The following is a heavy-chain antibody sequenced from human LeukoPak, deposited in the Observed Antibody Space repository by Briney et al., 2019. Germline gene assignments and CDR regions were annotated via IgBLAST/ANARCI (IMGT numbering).Heavy chain of an antibody. J-gene: IGHJ6*04. CDR2: INAGNGNT. CDR3: ARSIGQLVLGYYYYGMDV. V-gene: IGHV1-3*01. D-gene: IGHD6-13*01. CDR1: GYTFTSYA. Sequence: ASVKVSFKASGYTFTSYAMHWVRQAPGQGREWMGWINAGNGNTKYSQKFQGRVTITRDTSASTAYMELSSLRSEDTAVYYCARSIGQLVLGYYYYGMDVWGKGTTVTVSS.